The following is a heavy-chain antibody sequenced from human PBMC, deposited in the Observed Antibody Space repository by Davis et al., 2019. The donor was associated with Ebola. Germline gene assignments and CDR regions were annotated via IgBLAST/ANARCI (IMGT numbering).Heavy chain of an antibody. CDR3: ARAPGSYYNGRYYYYGMDV. D-gene: IGHD3-10*01. Sequence: ASVKVSCKASGYTFTSYYMHWVRQAPGQGLEWMGIINPSGGSTSYAQKFQGRVTMTRDTSTSTVYMELSSLRSEDTAVYYCARAPGSYYNGRYYYYGMDVWGQGTTVTVSS. CDR2: INPSGGST. J-gene: IGHJ6*02. CDR1: GYTFTSYY. V-gene: IGHV1-46*01.